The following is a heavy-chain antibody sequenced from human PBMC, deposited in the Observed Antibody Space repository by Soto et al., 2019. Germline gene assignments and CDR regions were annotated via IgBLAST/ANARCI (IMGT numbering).Heavy chain of an antibody. D-gene: IGHD2-8*02. CDR2: IIPILGIA. CDR1: VGTFSSYT. CDR3: GTLLVGYASRPGGNSGLDV. Sequence: QVQLVQSGAEVKKPGSSVKVSCKASVGTFSSYTISWVRQAPGQGLEWMGGIIPILGIANYAQKFQGGVTMTAGKSSSTGDMGLSSGRSEDTAVDSCGTLLVGYASRPGGNSGLDVWGQGTTVPASS. V-gene: IGHV1-69*02. J-gene: IGHJ6*02.